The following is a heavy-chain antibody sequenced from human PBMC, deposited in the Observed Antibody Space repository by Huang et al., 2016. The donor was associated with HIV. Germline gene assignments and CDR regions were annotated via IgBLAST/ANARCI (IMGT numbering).Heavy chain of an antibody. Sequence: VQLVQSGAEMKNPGESLKISCQGSGYSFIDYWIGWLRQTPGKGLEWMGITYPRDSDTKYRPSFQCLVTISTDNSIKPTYLQWVSLRASDTAIYYCARHEHTAVPDYWGQGTLITVSS. CDR2: TYPRDSDT. CDR1: GYSFIDYW. V-gene: IGHV5-51*01. D-gene: IGHD6-13*01. CDR3: ARHEHTAVPDY. J-gene: IGHJ4*02.